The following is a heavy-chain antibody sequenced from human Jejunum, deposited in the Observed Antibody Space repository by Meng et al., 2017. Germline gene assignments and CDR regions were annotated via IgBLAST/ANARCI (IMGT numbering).Heavy chain of an antibody. Sequence: QVQLQQWGAGQLKPSETLSLTCAVYGASIGGYFWSWIRQTPGKEPEWIEEVNRKGTTNYNPSLEGRVSISVDTSKNQFSLTLNSVTAADTAVYYCARPLGYNGVNLGFFQHWGQGTLVTVSS. V-gene: IGHV4-34*01. CDR2: VNRKGTT. CDR1: GASIGGYF. CDR3: ARPLGYNGVNLGFFQH. D-gene: IGHD5-12*01. J-gene: IGHJ1*01.